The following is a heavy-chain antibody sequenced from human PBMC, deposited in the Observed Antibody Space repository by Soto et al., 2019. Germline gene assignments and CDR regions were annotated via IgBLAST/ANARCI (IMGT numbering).Heavy chain of an antibody. V-gene: IGHV3-72*01. CDR1: GLTLSDHY. Sequence: PGGSLRLSCAASGLTLSDHYMDWVRQAPGKGLEWLGRTRSKPNSYTTEYAASVKGRFHISRDDSKNSLYLHMNSLKTEDTAMYFCARSYYYDNSAYYLDYWGQGALVTVSS. J-gene: IGHJ4*02. D-gene: IGHD3-22*01. CDR2: TRSKPNSYTT. CDR3: ARSYYYDNSAYYLDY.